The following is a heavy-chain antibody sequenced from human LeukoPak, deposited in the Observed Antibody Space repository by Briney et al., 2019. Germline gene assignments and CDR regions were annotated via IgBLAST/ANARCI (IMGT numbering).Heavy chain of an antibody. J-gene: IGHJ3*02. CDR3: ARDPYSGSYGAFDI. Sequence: GGSLRLSCAASGFTFRSYWMSWVRQAPGKGLEWVANLKQDGSEKIYVDSVKGRFTVSRDNAENSLFLQMNSLRVEDTAVYYCARDPYSGSYGAFDIWGQGTMVTVS. D-gene: IGHD1-26*01. V-gene: IGHV3-7*05. CDR1: GFTFRSYW. CDR2: LKQDGSEK.